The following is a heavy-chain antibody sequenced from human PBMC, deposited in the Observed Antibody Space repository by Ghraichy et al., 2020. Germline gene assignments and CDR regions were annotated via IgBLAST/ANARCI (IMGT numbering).Heavy chain of an antibody. V-gene: IGHV4-31*03. J-gene: IGHJ4*02. D-gene: IGHD4-11*01. CDR3: ARVDYSNYRGIDY. CDR1: GGSISSGTYY. CDR2: IYYSGST. Sequence: SETLSLTCTVSGGSISSGTYYWSWIRQHPGKGLEWIGYIYYSGSTYYNPSLKSRVTISVDTSKNQFSLKLSSVTAADTAVYYCARVDYSNYRGIDYWGQGTLVTVSS.